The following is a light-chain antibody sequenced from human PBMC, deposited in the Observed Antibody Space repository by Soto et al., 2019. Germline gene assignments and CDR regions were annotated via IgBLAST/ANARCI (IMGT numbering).Light chain of an antibody. CDR1: QSVSSN. CDR3: QQLTNFRFT. J-gene: IGKJ2*01. CDR2: GAS. Sequence: EIVMTQSPATLSVSPGERATLSCRASQSVSSNLAWYQQKPGQAPRLLIYGASTLQSGVPSRFSGSGSGTDFTLTISSLQPEDFATYYCQQLTNFRFTFGQGTKLDIK. V-gene: IGKV3-15*01.